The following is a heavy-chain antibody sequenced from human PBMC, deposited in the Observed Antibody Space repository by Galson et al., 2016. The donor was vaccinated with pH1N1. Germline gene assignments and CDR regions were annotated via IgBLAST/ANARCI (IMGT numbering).Heavy chain of an antibody. V-gene: IGHV1-69*06. Sequence: SVKVSCKASGGTIFNSFAFSWVRQAPGQGLEWMGGITAIFGTANYVQKFQGRVSMTEDTATDTAYMEMSSLRSDDTAVYYCATDLYFYGSLRKLYFDYWGQGTLVTVSS. D-gene: IGHD3-10*01. CDR2: ITAIFGTA. CDR1: GGTIFNSFA. CDR3: ATDLYFYGSLRKLYFDY. J-gene: IGHJ4*02.